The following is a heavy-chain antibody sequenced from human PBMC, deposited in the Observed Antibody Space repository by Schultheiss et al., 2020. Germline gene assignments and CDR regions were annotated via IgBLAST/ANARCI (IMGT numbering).Heavy chain of an antibody. V-gene: IGHV4-4*07. CDR1: GGSFSGYY. D-gene: IGHD4-11*01. J-gene: IGHJ4*02. CDR3: AREMTTVVDFYFDF. Sequence: SETLSLTCAVYGGSFSGYYWSWIRQPAGKGLEWLGRIFSGGTTDYNPSLKSRLTMSVDTSKNQVSLGLTSVTAADTGVYFCAREMTTVVDFYFDFWGQGILVTVSS. CDR2: IFSGGTT.